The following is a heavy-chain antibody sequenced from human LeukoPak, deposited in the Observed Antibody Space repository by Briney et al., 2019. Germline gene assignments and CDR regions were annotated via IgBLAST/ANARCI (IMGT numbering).Heavy chain of an antibody. Sequence: PSETLSLTCAVSGGSISSGGYSWSWIRQPPGKGLEWIGYIYHSGSTYYNPSLKGRVTISVDRSKNQFSLKLSSVTAADTAVYYCARVLAGTFDYWGQGTLVTVSS. D-gene: IGHD6-13*01. J-gene: IGHJ4*02. V-gene: IGHV4-30-2*01. CDR1: GGSISSGGYS. CDR2: IYHSGST. CDR3: ARVLAGTFDY.